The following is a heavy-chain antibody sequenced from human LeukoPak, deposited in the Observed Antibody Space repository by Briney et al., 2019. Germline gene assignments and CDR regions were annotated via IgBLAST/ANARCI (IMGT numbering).Heavy chain of an antibody. CDR3: ARGGFHSTLWFGELFLNDY. CDR2: IYTSGST. J-gene: IGHJ4*02. V-gene: IGHV4-61*02. D-gene: IGHD3-10*01. Sequence: SQTLSLTCTVSGGSISSGSYYWNWIRQPAGKGLEWIGRIYTSGSTNYNPSLKSRVTISVDTSKNQFSLKLSSVTAADTAVYYCARGGFHSTLWFGELFLNDYWGQGTLVTVSS. CDR1: GGSISSGSYY.